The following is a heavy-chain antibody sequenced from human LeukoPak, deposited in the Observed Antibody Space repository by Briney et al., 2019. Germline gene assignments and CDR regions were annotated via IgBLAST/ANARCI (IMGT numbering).Heavy chain of an antibody. D-gene: IGHD3-10*01. Sequence: PSETLSLTCSVSGGSISSYYWNWIRQPPGKELEWIGYVYYSGSTNYNPSLNSRVTISVDTSKNQFSLKLSSVTAADTAVYYCARFQGAEYYYGSGSYGYGMDVWGQGTTVTVSS. V-gene: IGHV4-59*01. CDR3: ARFQGAEYYYGSGSYGYGMDV. J-gene: IGHJ6*02. CDR2: VYYSGST. CDR1: GGSISSYY.